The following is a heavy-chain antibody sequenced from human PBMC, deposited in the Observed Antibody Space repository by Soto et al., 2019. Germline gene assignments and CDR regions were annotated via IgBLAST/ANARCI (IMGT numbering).Heavy chain of an antibody. CDR2: IIPIFGTA. V-gene: IGHV1-69*06. Sequence: WASVKVSCKASGGTFSSYAISWVRQAPGQGLEWMGGIIPIFGTANYAQKFQGRVTITADKSTSTAYMELSSLRSEDTAVYYCARVLSHYYYGMDVWGQGTTVTVSS. CDR3: ARVLSHYYYGMDV. CDR1: GGTFSSYA. J-gene: IGHJ6*02.